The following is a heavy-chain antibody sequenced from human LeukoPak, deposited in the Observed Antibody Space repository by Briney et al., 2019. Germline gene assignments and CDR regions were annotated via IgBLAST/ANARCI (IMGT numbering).Heavy chain of an antibody. V-gene: IGHV3-15*07. J-gene: IGHJ4*02. D-gene: IGHD2-21*01. CDR2: IKPKTDGETT. CDR3: ITPLPYSAQ. Sequence: NPWGALRLSCAASGFTFSNAYMNWVRQALGKGLEWVGRIKPKTDGETTEYAAPVKGRFSISRDDSKNMLYLQMNSLKTEDTAVYYCITPLPYSAQGGQGTLVTVSS. CDR1: GFTFSNAY.